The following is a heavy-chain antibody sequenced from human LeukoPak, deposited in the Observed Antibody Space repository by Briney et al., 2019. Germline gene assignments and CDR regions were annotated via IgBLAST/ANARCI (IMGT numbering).Heavy chain of an antibody. CDR2: IYPGDSDT. CDR1: GYRFTSYW. Sequence: GESLKISCKGSGYRFTSYWIGWVRQMPGKGLEWMGIIYPGDSDTRYSPSFQGQVTISADKSIGTAYLQWSSLKASDTAMYYCARRGYDSSGYLYYFDYWGQGTLVTVSS. J-gene: IGHJ4*02. V-gene: IGHV5-51*01. CDR3: ARRGYDSSGYLYYFDY. D-gene: IGHD3-22*01.